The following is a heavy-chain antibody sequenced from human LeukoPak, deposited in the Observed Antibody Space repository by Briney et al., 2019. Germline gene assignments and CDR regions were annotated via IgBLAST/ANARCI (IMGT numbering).Heavy chain of an antibody. J-gene: IGHJ4*02. Sequence: ASVKVSCKASGYTFTGYYMHWVRQAPGQGLEWMGRINPNSGGTSYAQKFQGRVTMTRDTSISTAYMELSRLRSDDTAVYYCARGGSSWYVEYFDYWGQGTLVTVSS. CDR2: INPNSGGT. CDR1: GYTFTGYY. V-gene: IGHV1-2*06. D-gene: IGHD6-13*01. CDR3: ARGGSSWYVEYFDY.